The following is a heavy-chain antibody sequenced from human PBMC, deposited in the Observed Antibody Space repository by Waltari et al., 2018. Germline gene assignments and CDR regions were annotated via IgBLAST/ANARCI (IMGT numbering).Heavy chain of an antibody. CDR3: AKDMVTDYYAAGTYGMDV. V-gene: IGHV3-9*01. J-gene: IGHJ6*02. CDR1: GVSLDDDA. CDR2: INWNGGGI. D-gene: IGHD3-10*01. Sequence: VKLVESGGGWVEPGRSLRLSCAASGVSLDDDAMHWVRQRPGKGLEWVSGINWNGGGIEYGDSVKDRFTISRDNAKNSLYLDIDSLTTEDTALYYCAKDMVTDYYAAGTYGMDVWGQGTTVIVSS.